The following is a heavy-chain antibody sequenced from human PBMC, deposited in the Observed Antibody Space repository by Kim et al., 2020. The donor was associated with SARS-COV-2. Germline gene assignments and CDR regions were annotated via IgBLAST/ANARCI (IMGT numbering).Heavy chain of an antibody. J-gene: IGHJ5*02. CDR2: INHSGST. D-gene: IGHD6-25*01. Sequence: SETLSLTCAVYGGSFSGYYWSWIRQPPGKGLEWIGEINHSGSTNYNPSLKSRVTISVDTSKNQFSLKLSSVTAADTAVYYCARGRLAADYWFGPWGQGTLVP. V-gene: IGHV4-34*01. CDR3: ARGRLAADYWFGP. CDR1: GGSFSGYY.